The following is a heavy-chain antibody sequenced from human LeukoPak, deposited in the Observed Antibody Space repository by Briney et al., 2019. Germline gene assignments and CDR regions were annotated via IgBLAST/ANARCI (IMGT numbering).Heavy chain of an antibody. Sequence: PGRSLRLSCAASGFSFSSYAMHWVRQAPGKGLGWVSAIWYDGSNKFYADSVKGRFTISRDNSKNTLYLQMNSLRTEDTAVYYCVKSGPDFGDLPSEYYLDYWGQGTLVTVSS. CDR3: VKSGPDFGDLPSEYYLDY. CDR2: IWYDGSNK. J-gene: IGHJ4*02. D-gene: IGHD4-17*01. V-gene: IGHV3-33*06. CDR1: GFSFSSYA.